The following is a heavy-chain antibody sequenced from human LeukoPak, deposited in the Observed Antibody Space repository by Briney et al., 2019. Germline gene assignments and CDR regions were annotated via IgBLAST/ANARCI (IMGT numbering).Heavy chain of an antibody. D-gene: IGHD5/OR15-5a*01. J-gene: IGHJ4*02. V-gene: IGHV3-23*01. CDR3: AKARGSSVYEPFDY. CDR2: ISTSGRAT. CDR1: GFAFNTYA. Sequence: GGSLRLSCAASGFAFNTYAMTWVRKAPEQGIHWVSTISTSGRATYYADSVEGRFTISRDNSKNTLYLQMNSLRADDTAVYYCAKARGSSVYEPFDYWGQGTQVTVSP.